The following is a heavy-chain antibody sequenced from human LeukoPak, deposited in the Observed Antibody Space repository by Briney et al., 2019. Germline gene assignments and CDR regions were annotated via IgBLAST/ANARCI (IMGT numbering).Heavy chain of an antibody. CDR2: INVYNGDS. CDR1: GYTFNTYG. V-gene: IGHV1-18*01. D-gene: IGHD6-19*01. Sequence: ASVKVSRKTSGYTFNTYGINWVRQAPGQGLEWMAWINVYNGDSNYAQKVQGRLTVTTDTSTSTAYMDLGNLKSDDTAVYYCARSSRGIAVAGDEFDYWGQGTLVTV. CDR3: ARSSRGIAVAGDEFDY. J-gene: IGHJ4*02.